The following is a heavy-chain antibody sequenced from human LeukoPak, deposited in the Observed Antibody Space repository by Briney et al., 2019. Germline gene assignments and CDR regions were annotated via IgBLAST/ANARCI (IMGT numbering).Heavy chain of an antibody. D-gene: IGHD4-11*01. V-gene: IGHV4-39*01. CDR2: IYYSGST. CDR3: ASTGTRLPYYFDY. CDR1: GGSISSSSYY. J-gene: IGHJ4*02. Sequence: SETLSLTCTVSGGSISSSSYYWGWIRQPPGKGLEWIGSIYYSGSTYYNPSLKSRVTISVDTSKNQFSLKLSSVTAADTAVYYCASTGTRLPYYFDYWGQGTLVTVSS.